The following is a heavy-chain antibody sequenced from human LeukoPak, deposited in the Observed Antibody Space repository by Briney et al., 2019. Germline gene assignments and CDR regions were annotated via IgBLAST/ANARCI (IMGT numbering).Heavy chain of an antibody. V-gene: IGHV3-74*01. CDR3: VSFYETY. J-gene: IGHJ4*02. CDR1: GLTFSSHW. CDR2: INSDGSWT. D-gene: IGHD2/OR15-2a*01. Sequence: GGSLRLSCAASGLTFSSHWMHWVRQAPGKGLVWVSHINSDGSWTSYADSVKGRFTISKDNAKNTVYLQMNNLRAEDTAVYYCVSFYETYWGRETLVTVSS.